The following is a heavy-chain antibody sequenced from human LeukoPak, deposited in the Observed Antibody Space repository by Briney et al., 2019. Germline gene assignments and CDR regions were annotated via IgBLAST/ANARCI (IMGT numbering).Heavy chain of an antibody. J-gene: IGHJ4*02. CDR1: GGSISSSNW. V-gene: IGHV4-4*02. CDR3: ARGRPSDY. Sequence: PSETLSLTCAVSGGSISSSNWWSWVRQPPGKGLEWVGEIYHSGSTNYNPSLKSRVTISVDTSKNQFSLKLSSVTAADTAVYYCARGRPSDYWGQGTLVTVSS. CDR2: IYHSGST.